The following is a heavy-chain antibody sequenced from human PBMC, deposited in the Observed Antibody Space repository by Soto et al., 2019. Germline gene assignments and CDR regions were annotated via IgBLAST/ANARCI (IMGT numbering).Heavy chain of an antibody. Sequence: PWWSMRLSCAACGLRFKIYEMNLVRQDPGKGLEWVSYISSSGSTIYYADSVKGRFTISRDNAKNSLYLQMNSLRAEDTAVYYCARDHKGGYYYYGMDVWGQGTTVTVSS. CDR3: ARDHKGGYYYYGMDV. V-gene: IGHV3-48*03. J-gene: IGHJ6*02. CDR1: GLRFKIYE. CDR2: ISSSGSTI.